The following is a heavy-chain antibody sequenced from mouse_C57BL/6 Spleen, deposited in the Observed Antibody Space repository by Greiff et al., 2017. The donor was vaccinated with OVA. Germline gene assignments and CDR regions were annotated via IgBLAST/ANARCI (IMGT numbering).Heavy chain of an antibody. Sequence: EVQLVESGEGLVKPGGSLKLSCAASGFTFSSYAMSWVRQTPEKRLEWVAYISSGGDYIYYADTVKGRFTISRDNARNTLYLQMSSLKSEDTAMYYCTGDGYPYWYFDVWGTGTTVTVSS. CDR2: ISSGGDYI. CDR3: TGDGYPYWYFDV. CDR1: GFTFSSYA. J-gene: IGHJ1*03. V-gene: IGHV5-9-1*02. D-gene: IGHD2-3*01.